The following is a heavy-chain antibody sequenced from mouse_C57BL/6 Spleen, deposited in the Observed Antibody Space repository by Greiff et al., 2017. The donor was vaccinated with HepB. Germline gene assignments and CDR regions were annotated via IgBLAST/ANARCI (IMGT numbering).Heavy chain of an antibody. CDR1: GFTFSSYG. CDR2: ISSGGSYT. V-gene: IGHV5-6*01. CDR3: ARQVSYYYAMDY. Sequence: EVKLMESGGDLVKPGGSLKLSCAASGFTFSSYGMSWVRQTPDKRLEWVATISSGGSYTYYPDSVKGRFTISRDNAKNTLYLQMSSLKSEDTAMYYCARQVSYYYAMDYWGQGTSVTVSS. J-gene: IGHJ4*01. D-gene: IGHD6-2*01.